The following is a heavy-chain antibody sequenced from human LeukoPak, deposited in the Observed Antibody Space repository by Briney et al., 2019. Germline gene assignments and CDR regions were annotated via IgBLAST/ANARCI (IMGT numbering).Heavy chain of an antibody. D-gene: IGHD3-22*01. CDR3: AREGGYYDSSGFFFLLDY. CDR2: ITQDGSEK. J-gene: IGHJ4*02. V-gene: IGHV3-7*01. CDR1: GFTFSSYW. Sequence: GGSLRLSCAASGFTFSSYWMSWVRQAPGKGLEWVANITQDGSEKYYVDSVKGRFTISRDNAKNSLYLQMNSLRAEDTAVYYCAREGGYYDSSGFFFLLDYWGQGTLVTVSP.